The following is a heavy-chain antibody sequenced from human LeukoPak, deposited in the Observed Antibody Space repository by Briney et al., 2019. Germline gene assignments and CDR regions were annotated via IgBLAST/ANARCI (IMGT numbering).Heavy chain of an antibody. D-gene: IGHD2-8*01. CDR2: LSSDGSKT. J-gene: IGHJ4*02. CDR1: GFTFSAFA. CDR3: AGGVKDY. V-gene: IGHV3-30-3*01. Sequence: GTSLRLSCAASGFTFSAFAMHWVRQAPGKGLEWVAVLSSDGSKTYYADSVKGRFTISRDHSKNTLYLQMNSLRPEYTAVYYCAGGVKDYWGQGTLVTVSS.